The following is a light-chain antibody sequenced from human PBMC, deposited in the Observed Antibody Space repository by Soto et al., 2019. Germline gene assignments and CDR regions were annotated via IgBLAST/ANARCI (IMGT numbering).Light chain of an antibody. V-gene: IGKV3D-15*02. J-gene: IGKJ5*01. Sequence: EIVTTQSPASLSVSPGERATLSCRASQSVSSSLAWYQQQPGQAPWLLLYGAYTRAAGIPARFSGSGSARDFTLTISGLEPQDFAVYYCQQHGSSPLISFGKGKRVEI. CDR1: QSVSSS. CDR3: QQHGSSPLIS. CDR2: GAY.